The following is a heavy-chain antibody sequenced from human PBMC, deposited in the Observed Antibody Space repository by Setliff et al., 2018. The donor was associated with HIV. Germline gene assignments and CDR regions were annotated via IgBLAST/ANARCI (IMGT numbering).Heavy chain of an antibody. J-gene: IGHJ4*02. Sequence: GSLRLSCAASGITFSSYVMSWVRQAPGQGLEWVSGISGTGGSPYYADSVKGRFTISRDNSKNTLYLQMSSLRAGDTAVYYCARAGVYYDSSGYCIDYWGQGTLVTVSS. D-gene: IGHD3-22*01. V-gene: IGHV3-23*01. CDR3: ARAGVYYDSSGYCIDY. CDR1: GITFSSYV. CDR2: ISGTGGSP.